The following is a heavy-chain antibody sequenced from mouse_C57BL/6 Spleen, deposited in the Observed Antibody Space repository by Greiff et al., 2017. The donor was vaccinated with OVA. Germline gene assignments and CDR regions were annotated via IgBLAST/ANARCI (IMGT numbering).Heavy chain of an antibody. CDR2: IHPNSGST. Sequence: VQLQQPGAELVKPGASVKLSCKASGYTFTSYWMHWVKQRPGQGLEWIGMIHPNSGSTNYNEKFKSKATLTVDKSSSTAYMQLSSLTSEDSAVYYCARTSAQAHYFDYWGQGTTLTVSS. D-gene: IGHD3-2*02. CDR3: ARTSAQAHYFDY. CDR1: GYTFTSYW. V-gene: IGHV1-64*01. J-gene: IGHJ2*01.